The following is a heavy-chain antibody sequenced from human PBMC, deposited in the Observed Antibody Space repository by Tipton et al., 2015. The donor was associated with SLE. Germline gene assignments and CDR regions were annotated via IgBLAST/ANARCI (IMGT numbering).Heavy chain of an antibody. CDR3: ARDPSQYSSSADAFDI. Sequence: TLSLTCTVSGYCISSGYYWGWIRQPPGKGLEWIGSIYHSGSTYYNPSLKSRVTISVDTSKNQFSLKLSSVTAADTAVYYCARDPSQYSSSADAFDIWGQGTMVTVSS. CDR1: GYCISSGYY. CDR2: IYHSGST. J-gene: IGHJ3*02. V-gene: IGHV4-38-2*02. D-gene: IGHD6-6*01.